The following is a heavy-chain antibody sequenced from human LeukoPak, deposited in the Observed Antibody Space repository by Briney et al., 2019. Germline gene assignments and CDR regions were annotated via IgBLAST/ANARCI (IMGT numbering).Heavy chain of an antibody. CDR2: ISSSVSTI. J-gene: IGHJ4*02. CDR1: GFNFNNFE. CDR3: ARGRYSGYDN. Sequence: SLRISCAASGFNFNNFELKSLHQAPGKGLDLLSYISSSVSTISYADSVRSRFTFSRENAKNSVFLLMNNLRAEDTAVYYCARGRYSGYDNWGQGTLVTVSS. V-gene: IGHV3-48*03. D-gene: IGHD5-12*01.